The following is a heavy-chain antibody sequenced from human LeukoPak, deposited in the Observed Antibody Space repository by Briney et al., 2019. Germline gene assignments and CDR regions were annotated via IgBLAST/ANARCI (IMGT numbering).Heavy chain of an antibody. CDR2: ISGSGGGT. V-gene: IGHV3-23*01. J-gene: IGHJ5*02. Sequence: PGGSLRLSCAASGFTFSSYAMSWVRQAPGKGLEWVSAISGSGGGTYYADSAKGRFTISRDNSENTLYLEMSSLRAEDTAVYYCAKGGRGMGSTVRWLDPWGQGTLVTVSS. D-gene: IGHD3-10*01. CDR1: GFTFSSYA. CDR3: AKGGRGMGSTVRWLDP.